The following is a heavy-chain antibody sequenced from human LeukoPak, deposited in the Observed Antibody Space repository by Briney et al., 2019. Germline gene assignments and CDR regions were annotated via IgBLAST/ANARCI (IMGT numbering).Heavy chain of an antibody. V-gene: IGHV3-21*01. CDR1: GFTFSSYS. J-gene: IGHJ4*02. Sequence: GGSLRLSCAASGFTFSSYSMTWVRQAPGKGLEWVSSISSSSSYIYYGDSVKGRFAISRDNAKNSLYLQMNSLRAEDTAVYYCARDYGSSTSCYTDWGQGTLVTVSS. CDR2: ISSSSSYI. D-gene: IGHD2-2*02. CDR3: ARDYGSSTSCYTD.